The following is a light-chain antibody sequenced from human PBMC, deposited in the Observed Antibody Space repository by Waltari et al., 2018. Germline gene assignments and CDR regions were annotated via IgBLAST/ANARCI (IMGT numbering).Light chain of an antibody. CDR3: QQYYDTPYT. J-gene: IGKJ2*01. V-gene: IGKV4-1*01. CDR2: WAS. CDR1: QSVLHSSNNKNY. Sequence: DIVMTQSPDSLAVSLGERATINCKSSQSVLHSSNNKNYLAWYQQKPGQPPKLLIYWASTRESGAPDRFSGSGSGTDFTLTISSLQAEDVAVYYCQQYYDTPYTFGQGTKLEIK.